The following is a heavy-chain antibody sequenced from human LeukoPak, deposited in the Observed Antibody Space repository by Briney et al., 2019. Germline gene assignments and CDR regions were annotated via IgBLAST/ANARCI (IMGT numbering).Heavy chain of an antibody. Sequence: ASVKVSCKASGGTFSSYAISWVRQAPGQGLEWMGRIIPILGIANYAQKFQGRVTITADKSTSTAYMELSSLRSEDTAVYYCARIAVAGTGYFDYWGQGTLVTVSS. V-gene: IGHV1-69*04. CDR2: IIPILGIA. CDR1: GGTFSSYA. D-gene: IGHD6-19*01. J-gene: IGHJ4*02. CDR3: ARIAVAGTGYFDY.